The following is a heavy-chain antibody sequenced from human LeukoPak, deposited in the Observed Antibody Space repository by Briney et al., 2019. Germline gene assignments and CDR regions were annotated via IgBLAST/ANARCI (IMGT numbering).Heavy chain of an antibody. CDR2: THYSGTT. J-gene: IGHJ4*02. D-gene: IGHD3-22*01. CDR3: ARGYFDSSGYSNPFDY. CDR1: GGTISSSY. V-gene: IGHV4-59*01. Sequence: SETLSLTCSVSGGTISSSYWSWMRQPPGKGLEWIGYTHYSGTTKYNPSLQSRVTISVDTSKNQFSLNLRSVTAADTAVYYCARGYFDSSGYSNPFDYWGQGTLVTVSS.